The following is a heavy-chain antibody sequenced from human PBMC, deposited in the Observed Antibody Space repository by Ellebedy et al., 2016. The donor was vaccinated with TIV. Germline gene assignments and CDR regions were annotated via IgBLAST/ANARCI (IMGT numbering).Heavy chain of an antibody. CDR1: GGSISSYY. CDR2: IYHSGST. CDR3: ARVDGYPEDRYYYYGMDV. J-gene: IGHJ6*02. D-gene: IGHD5-24*01. V-gene: IGHV4-59*01. Sequence: SETLSLXXTVSGGSISSYYWSWIRQPPGKGLEWIGYIYHSGSTNYSPSLKSRVTISVDTSKNQFSLKLSSVTAADTAVYYCARVDGYPEDRYYYYGMDVWGQGTTVTVSS.